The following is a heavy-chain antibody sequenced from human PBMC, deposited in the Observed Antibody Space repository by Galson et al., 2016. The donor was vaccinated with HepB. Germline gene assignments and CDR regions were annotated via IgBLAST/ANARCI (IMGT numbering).Heavy chain of an antibody. CDR1: GYTFSAYH. CDR2: ISTYNGNT. J-gene: IGHJ4*02. Sequence: SVKVSCKASGYTFSAYHINWVRQAPGQGLEWLGWISTYNGNTKFAQKIQDRVTMTRDTSTSTAYMELRGLRSDDTAVYYCARGTVMAYSSSTFVDYWGQGTLVTVSP. D-gene: IGHD6-6*01. CDR3: ARGTVMAYSSSTFVDY. V-gene: IGHV1-18*01.